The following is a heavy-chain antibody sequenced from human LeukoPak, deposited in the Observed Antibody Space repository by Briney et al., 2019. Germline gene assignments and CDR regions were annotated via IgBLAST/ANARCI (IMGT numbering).Heavy chain of an antibody. V-gene: IGHV3-21*01. D-gene: IGHD3-3*01. J-gene: IGHJ4*02. CDR1: GFTFSSHS. CDR2: ISSSSSYI. Sequence: GGSLRLSCAASGFTFSSHSMNWVRQAPGKGLEWVSSISSSSSYIYYADSVKGRFTISRDNAKNSLYPQMNSLRAEDTAVYYCAREIYDFWSGECDYWGQGTLVTVSS. CDR3: AREIYDFWSGECDY.